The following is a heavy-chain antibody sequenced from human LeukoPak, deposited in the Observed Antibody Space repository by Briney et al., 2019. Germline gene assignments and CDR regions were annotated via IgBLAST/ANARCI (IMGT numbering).Heavy chain of an antibody. CDR3: ARGDVGATAVPFDP. J-gene: IGHJ5*02. D-gene: IGHD1-26*01. CDR2: INHSGSK. CDR1: GGSFSGYY. V-gene: IGHV4-34*01. Sequence: KPSETLSLTCADYGGSFSGYYWFWVRQPPGEGLERPEEINHSGSKCYNPALKSRDTISVDTSKNQLSLKLSSVTAADTAVYYCARGDVGATAVPFDPWGQGTLVTVSS.